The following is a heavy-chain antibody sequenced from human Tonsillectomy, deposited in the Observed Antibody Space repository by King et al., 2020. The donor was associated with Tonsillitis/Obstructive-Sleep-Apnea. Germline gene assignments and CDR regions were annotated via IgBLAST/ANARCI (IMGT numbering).Heavy chain of an antibody. Sequence: VQLVESRGGLEQPGGSLRLSCAASGFTFSIYAMGWVRQAPGKGLEWVAVISGSAGSTYYADSVKGRFSISRDNSKNTVYLQMNSLRAEDTAVYYCAKTRDWYFDVWGRGTLVTVSS. V-gene: IGHV3-23*04. J-gene: IGHJ2*01. CDR3: AKTRDWYFDV. CDR2: ISGSAGST. CDR1: GFTFSIYA.